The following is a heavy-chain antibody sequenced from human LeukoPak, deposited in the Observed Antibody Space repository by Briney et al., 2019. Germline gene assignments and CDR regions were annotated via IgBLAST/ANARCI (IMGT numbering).Heavy chain of an antibody. J-gene: IGHJ4*02. CDR3: ARALGYCSGGSCYSLDY. V-gene: IGHV1-69*06. CDR1: GGTFSSYA. D-gene: IGHD2-15*01. Sequence: SVKVSCKASGGTFSSYAISWVRQAPGQGLERMGGIIPIFGTANYAQKFQGRVTITADKSTSTAYMELSSLRSEDTAVCYCARALGYCSGGSCYSLDYWGQGTLVTVSS. CDR2: IIPIFGTA.